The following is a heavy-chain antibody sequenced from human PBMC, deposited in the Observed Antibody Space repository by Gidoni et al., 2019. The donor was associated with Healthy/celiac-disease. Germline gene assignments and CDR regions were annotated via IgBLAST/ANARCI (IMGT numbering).Heavy chain of an antibody. D-gene: IGHD3-10*01. V-gene: IGHV3-15*07. CDR3: TTILRGVIYYYYGMDV. J-gene: IGHJ6*02. CDR2: IKSKTDGGTT. Sequence: EVQLVESGGGLVKPGGSLRLSCAASGFTFSNAWMNWVRQAPGKGLEWVGRIKSKTDGGTTDYAAPVKGRFTISRDDSNNTLYLQMNSLKTEDTAVYYCTTILRGVIYYYYGMDVWGQGTTVTVSS. CDR1: GFTFSNAW.